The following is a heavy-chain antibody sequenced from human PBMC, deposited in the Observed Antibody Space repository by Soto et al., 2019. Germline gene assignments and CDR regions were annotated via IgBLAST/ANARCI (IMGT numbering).Heavy chain of an antibody. J-gene: IGHJ4*02. CDR3: ARDVAGDDYFDY. CDR1: GYIFTAYY. V-gene: IGHV1-2*02. CDR2: INPDSGGT. D-gene: IGHD6-19*01. Sequence: VASVKVSCKASGYIFTAYYMHWVRQALGQGPEWMGWINPDSGGTSYAPKFQGRVTMTRDTSSSTVYMELRRLRSDNTALYYCARDVAGDDYFDYWGQGTLVTVSS.